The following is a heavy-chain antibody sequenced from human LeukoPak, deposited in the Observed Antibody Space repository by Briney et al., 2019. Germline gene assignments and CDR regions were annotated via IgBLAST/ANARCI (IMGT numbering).Heavy chain of an antibody. Sequence: SETLSLTCAVYGGSFSGYYWSWIRQPPGRGRRWIGEINHSGSTNYNPSLKSRVTISVDTSKNQFSLKLSSVAAADTAVYYCARHVVAAAPFVWGQGTLVTVSS. CDR3: ARHVVAAAPFV. D-gene: IGHD6-13*01. CDR2: INHSGST. J-gene: IGHJ4*02. V-gene: IGHV4-34*01. CDR1: GGSFSGYY.